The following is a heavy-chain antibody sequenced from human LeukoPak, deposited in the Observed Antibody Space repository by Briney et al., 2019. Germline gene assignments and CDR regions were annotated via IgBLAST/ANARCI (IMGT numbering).Heavy chain of an antibody. CDR2: ISGSGGST. J-gene: IGHJ4*02. CDR1: GFTFSTYG. D-gene: IGHD2-15*01. V-gene: IGHV3-23*01. Sequence: GGSLRLSCAASGFTFSTYGMSWVRQAPGKGLKWVSAISGSGGSTYYADSVKGRITISRDNSKNTLYLQMNSLRAEGTAVYYCAKGVGYCSGGSCQQFDYWGQGTLVTVSS. CDR3: AKGVGYCSGGSCQQFDY.